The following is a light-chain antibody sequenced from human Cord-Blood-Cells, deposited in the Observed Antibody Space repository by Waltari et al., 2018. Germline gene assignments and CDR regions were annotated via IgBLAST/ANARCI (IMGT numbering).Light chain of an antibody. CDR3: QQYGSSPPWT. V-gene: IGKV3-20*01. Sequence: EIVWTQSSGTLSLSPGERATLSCRASQRVSSSYLAWYQQKPGHAPRLLMYGACSRATGIPDRFSGSGSGTYFTLTISRLEPEDFAVYYCQQYGSSPPWTFDQGP. J-gene: IGKJ1*01. CDR1: QRVSSSY. CDR2: GAC.